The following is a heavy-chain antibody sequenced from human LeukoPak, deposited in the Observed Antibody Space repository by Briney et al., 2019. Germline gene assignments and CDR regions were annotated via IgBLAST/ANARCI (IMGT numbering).Heavy chain of an antibody. V-gene: IGHV3-21*01. D-gene: IGHD6-19*01. J-gene: IGHJ5*02. CDR3: ARDRRAGSRATYP. CDR2: ISSSSSYI. CDR1: GFTFSSYS. Sequence: GGSLRLSCAASGFTFSSYSMNWVRQAPGKGLEWVSSISSSSSYIYYADSVKGRFTISRDNAKNSLYLQMNSLRAEDTAVYYCARDRRAGSRATYPWGQGTLVTVSS.